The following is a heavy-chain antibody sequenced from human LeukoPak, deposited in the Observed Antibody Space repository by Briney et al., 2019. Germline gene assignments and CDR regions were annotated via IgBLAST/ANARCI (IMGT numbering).Heavy chain of an antibody. J-gene: IGHJ4*02. Sequence: SETLSLTCTASGGSISSYYWSWIRQPPGKGLEWIGYIYYSGSTNYNPSLKSRVTISVDTSKNQFSLKLSSVTAADTAVYYCARDRRGYYGSGSYLDYWGQGTLVTVSS. CDR2: IYYSGST. CDR3: ARDRRGYYGSGSYLDY. CDR1: GGSISSYY. D-gene: IGHD3-10*01. V-gene: IGHV4-59*12.